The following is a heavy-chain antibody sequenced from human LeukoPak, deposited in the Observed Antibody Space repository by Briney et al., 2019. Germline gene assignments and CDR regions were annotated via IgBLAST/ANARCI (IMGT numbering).Heavy chain of an antibody. CDR2: ISTDGSST. D-gene: IGHD3-10*01. Sequence: GGSLRLSCAASGFTFSNYWMHWVRQAPGKGLVWVSRISTDGSSTTYADSVKGRITVSRDHAKNTLYLQMNSLRAEDTAVYYCSKGGSHVVDYWGQGTLVTVSS. J-gene: IGHJ4*02. V-gene: IGHV3-74*01. CDR3: SKGGSHVVDY. CDR1: GFTFSNYW.